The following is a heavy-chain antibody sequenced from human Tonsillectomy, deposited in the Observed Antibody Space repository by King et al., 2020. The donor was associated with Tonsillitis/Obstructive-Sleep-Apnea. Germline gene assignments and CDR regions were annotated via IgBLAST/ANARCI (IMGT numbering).Heavy chain of an antibody. J-gene: IGHJ4*02. V-gene: IGHV4-39*01. CDR2: VYYSGTT. Sequence: QLQESGPGLVKPSETLSLTCTVSGGSISSSSYYWGWIRQPPGKGPEWIGIVYYSGTTYYNPSLKSRVTISVDSSKNQFSLKLPSVTAADTAVYYCARHVVAAATMSVDYWGQGTLVTVSS. CDR3: ARHVVAAATMSVDY. D-gene: IGHD6-13*01. CDR1: GGSISSSSYY.